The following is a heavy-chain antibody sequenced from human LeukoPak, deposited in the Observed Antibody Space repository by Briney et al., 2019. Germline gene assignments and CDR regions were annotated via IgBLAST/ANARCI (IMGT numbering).Heavy chain of an antibody. J-gene: IGHJ4*02. V-gene: IGHV1-46*01. CDR2: INPSGGST. CDR1: GYTFTSYY. CDR3: ARDNQQLVVLDY. D-gene: IGHD6-6*01. Sequence: ASVKVSCKVSGYTFTSYYMHWVRQAPGQGLEWMGIINPSGGSTSYAQKFQGRVTMTRDTSTSTVYMELSSLRSEDTAVYYCARDNQQLVVLDYWGQGTLVTVSS.